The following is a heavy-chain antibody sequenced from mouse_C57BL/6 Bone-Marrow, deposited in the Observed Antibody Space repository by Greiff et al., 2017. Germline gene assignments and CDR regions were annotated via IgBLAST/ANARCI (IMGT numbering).Heavy chain of an antibody. CDR1: GYTFTNYW. V-gene: IGHV1-63*01. Sequence: QVQLKASGAELVRPGTSVKMSCKASGYTFTNYWIGWAKQRPGHGLEWIGDIYPGGGYTNYTEKFKGKATLTADKSSSTAYMQFSSLTSEDSAIYYCARWGPLGSKYVNYAMDYWGQGTSVTVSS. CDR3: ARWGPLGSKYVNYAMDY. D-gene: IGHD2-5*01. J-gene: IGHJ4*01. CDR2: IYPGGGYT.